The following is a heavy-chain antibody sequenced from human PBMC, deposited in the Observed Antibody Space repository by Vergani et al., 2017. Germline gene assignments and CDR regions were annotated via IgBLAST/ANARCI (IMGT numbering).Heavy chain of an antibody. V-gene: IGHV4-34*01. D-gene: IGHD2-2*01. Sequence: QVQLQQWGAGLLKPSETLSLTCAVYGGSFSGYYWSWIRQPPGKGLEWIGEINHSGSTNYNPSLKSGVTISVDTSKNQFSLKLSSVTAADTAVYYCARGRKYCSSTSCYLYYYYYYMDVWGKGTTVTVSS. CDR2: INHSGST. CDR1: GGSFSGYY. J-gene: IGHJ6*03. CDR3: ARGRKYCSSTSCYLYYYYYYMDV.